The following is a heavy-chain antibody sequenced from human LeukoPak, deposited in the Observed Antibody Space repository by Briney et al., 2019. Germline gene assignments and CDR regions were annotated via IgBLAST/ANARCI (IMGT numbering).Heavy chain of an antibody. CDR1: GGSISSYY. CDR3: ARELVGQYCSGGSCYNFYYYYYMDV. Sequence: PSETLSLTCTVSGGSISSYYWSWIRQPARKGLEWIGRIYTSGSTNYNPSLKSRVTMSVDTSKNQFSLKLSSVTAADTAVYYCARELVGQYCSGGSCYNFYYYYYMDVWGKGTTVTVSS. J-gene: IGHJ6*03. V-gene: IGHV4-4*07. D-gene: IGHD2-15*01. CDR2: IYTSGST.